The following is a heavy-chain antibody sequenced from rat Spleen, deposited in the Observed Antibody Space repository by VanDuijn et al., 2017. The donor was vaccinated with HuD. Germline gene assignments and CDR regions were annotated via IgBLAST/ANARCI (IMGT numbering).Heavy chain of an antibody. V-gene: IGHV3-3*01. CDR1: GHSISSSYR. Sequence: EVQLQESGPGLVKPSQSLSLTCSVTGHSISSSYRWNWIREFPGSKLEWMGYINSAGNTLYNPSLKSRISITRDTSKNQVFLQGNSVSSEDTATYCCARSDGVHYYLPFADWGQGTLVTASS. D-gene: IGHD1-1*01. J-gene: IGHJ3*01. CDR2: INSAGNT. CDR3: ARSDGVHYYLPFAD.